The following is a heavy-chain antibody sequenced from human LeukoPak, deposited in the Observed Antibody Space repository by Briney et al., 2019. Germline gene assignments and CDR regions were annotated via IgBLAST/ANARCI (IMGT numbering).Heavy chain of an antibody. CDR3: ARDGREFSFDY. J-gene: IGHJ4*02. D-gene: IGHD3-10*01. V-gene: IGHV4-34*01. CDR1: GGSFSGYY. CDR2: INHSGST. Sequence: PSETLSLTCAVYGGSFSGYYWSWIRQPPGKGLEWIGEINHSGSTNYNPSLKSRVTISVDTSKNQFSLKLSSVTAADTAVYYCARDGREFSFDYWGQGTLVTVSS.